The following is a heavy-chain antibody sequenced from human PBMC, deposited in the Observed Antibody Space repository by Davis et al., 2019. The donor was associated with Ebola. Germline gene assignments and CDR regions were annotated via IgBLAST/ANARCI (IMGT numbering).Heavy chain of an antibody. V-gene: IGHV4-4*09. CDR2: IQNSGSP. J-gene: IGHJ4*02. D-gene: IGHD3-10*01. CDR3: ARGGTDYSGSGNDYNSIDYFEY. Sequence: SETLSLTCSVSGGSISTYYWNWIRQPPGKGLEWVGCIQNSGSPIYNPSLKSRVTLSVDRSTNQFSLKLTSVTAADTAVYYCARGGTDYSGSGNDYNSIDYFEYWGQGTLVTASS. CDR1: GGSISTYY.